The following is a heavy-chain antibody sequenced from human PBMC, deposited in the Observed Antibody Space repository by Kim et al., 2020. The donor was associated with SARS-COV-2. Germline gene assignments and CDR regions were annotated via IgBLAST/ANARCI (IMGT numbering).Heavy chain of an antibody. V-gene: IGHV1-8*01. D-gene: IGHD3-10*01. J-gene: IGHJ6*03. CDR1: GYTFTSYD. CDR2: MNPNSGNT. Sequence: ASVKVSCKASGYTFTSYDINWVRQATGQGLEWMGWMNPNSGNTGYAQKFQGRVTMTRNTSISTAYMELSSLRSEDTAVYYCARAKLVQGVFYYYYYMDVWVKGTTVTVSS. CDR3: ARAKLVQGVFYYYYYMDV.